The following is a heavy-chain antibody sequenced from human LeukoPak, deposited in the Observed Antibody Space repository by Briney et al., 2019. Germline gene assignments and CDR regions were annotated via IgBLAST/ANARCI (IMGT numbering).Heavy chain of an antibody. CDR3: AGYSYGYYFDY. CDR2: IYHSGST. Sequence: SETLSLTCAVSGGSISSGGYSWSWIRQPPGKGLEWIGYIYHSGSTYYNPSLKSRVTISVDRSKNQFSLKLSSVTAADTAVYYCAGYSYGYYFDYWGQGTLVTVSS. V-gene: IGHV4-30-2*01. CDR1: GGSISSGGYS. J-gene: IGHJ4*02. D-gene: IGHD5-18*01.